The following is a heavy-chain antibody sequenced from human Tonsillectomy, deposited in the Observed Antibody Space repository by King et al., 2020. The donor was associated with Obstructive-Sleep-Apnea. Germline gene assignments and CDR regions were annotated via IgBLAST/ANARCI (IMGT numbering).Heavy chain of an antibody. CDR3: ARRYSFWHWDY. Sequence: QLQESGPGLVKPSETLSLTCTVSGGSISSSSYYWGWVRQPPGKGLEWIGNIYFSGSTYFNPSLKSRVTISVNTSKNQFSLKLNSATAADTAVYYCARRYSFWHWDYWGTGTLVTVSS. D-gene: IGHD3-3*01. J-gene: IGHJ4*02. V-gene: IGHV4-39*07. CDR1: GGSISSSSYY. CDR2: IYFSGST.